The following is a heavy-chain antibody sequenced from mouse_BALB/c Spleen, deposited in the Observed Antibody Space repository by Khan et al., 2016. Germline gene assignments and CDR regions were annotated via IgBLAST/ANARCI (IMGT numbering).Heavy chain of an antibody. D-gene: IGHD1-2*01. V-gene: IGHV4-1*02. CDR2: INPDSSTI. CDR3: ARAGYYGYLVN. J-gene: IGHJ3*01. CDR1: GFAFSSYW. Sequence: EVQLQESGGGLVQPGGSLKLSCAASGFAFSSYWMSWVRQAPGKGLEWIGEINPDSSTINYTPSLKDKFIISRDNAKNTLYLQMSKVRSEDTVVYYCARAGYYGYLVNWGQGTLVTVSA.